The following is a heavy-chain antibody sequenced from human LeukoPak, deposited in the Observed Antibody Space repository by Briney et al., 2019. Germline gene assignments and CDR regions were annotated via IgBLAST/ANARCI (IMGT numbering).Heavy chain of an antibody. Sequence: GGSLRLSCAASGFTFSNYAMTWVRQAPGKGLEWVSAITGGGDYRYYADSVKGRFTISRDNSKNTLYLQMNSLRAEDTAVYYCAKDLYRSSTSCYTLDYWGQGTLVTVSS. CDR2: ITGGGDYR. CDR1: GFTFSNYA. CDR3: AKDLYRSSTSCYTLDY. D-gene: IGHD2-2*01. V-gene: IGHV3-23*01. J-gene: IGHJ4*02.